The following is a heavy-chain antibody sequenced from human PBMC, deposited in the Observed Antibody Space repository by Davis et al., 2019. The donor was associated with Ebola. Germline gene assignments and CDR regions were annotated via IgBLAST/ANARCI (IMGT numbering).Heavy chain of an antibody. J-gene: IGHJ4*02. D-gene: IGHD6-19*01. V-gene: IGHV3-23*01. CDR2: ISDTGHST. CDR3: VQGASVAGAYGY. CDR1: GFTFSTYS. Sequence: GESLKISCAASGFTFSTYSMNWVRQAPGKGLEWVSAISDTGHSTYYAASVRGRFTISRDNSKNTLYLQMNSLGAEDTAVYYCVQGASVAGAYGYWGQGTLVTVSS.